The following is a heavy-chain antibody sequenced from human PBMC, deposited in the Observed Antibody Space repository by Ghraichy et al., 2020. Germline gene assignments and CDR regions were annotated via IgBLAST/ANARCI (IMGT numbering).Heavy chain of an antibody. Sequence: ASVKVSCKASGYTFTGYYMHWVRQAPGQGLEWMGWINPNSGGTNYAQKFQGWVTMTRDTSISTAYMELSRLRSDDTAVYYCARDLRAIRHTYYYYGMDVWGQGTTVTVSS. V-gene: IGHV1-2*04. D-gene: IGHD2-2*02. CDR3: ARDLRAIRHTYYYYGMDV. CDR1: GYTFTGYY. J-gene: IGHJ6*02. CDR2: INPNSGGT.